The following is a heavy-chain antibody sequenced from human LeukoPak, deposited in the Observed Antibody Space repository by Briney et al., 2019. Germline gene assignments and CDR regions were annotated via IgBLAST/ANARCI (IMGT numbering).Heavy chain of an antibody. V-gene: IGHV4-34*01. J-gene: IGHJ5*02. CDR2: INHSGST. CDR1: GGSFSGYY. D-gene: IGHD6-13*01. Sequence: SETLSLTCAVYGGSFSGYYWSWIRQPPGKGLEWIGEINHSGSTNYNPSLKSRVTISVDTSKNQFSLKLSSVTAADTAVYYCARQSSSWLIRGSNWFDPWGQGTLVTVSS. CDR3: ARQSSSWLIRGSNWFDP.